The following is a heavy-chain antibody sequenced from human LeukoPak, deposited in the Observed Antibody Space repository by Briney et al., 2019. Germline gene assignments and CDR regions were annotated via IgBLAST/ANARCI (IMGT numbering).Heavy chain of an antibody. D-gene: IGHD3-10*01. J-gene: IGHJ3*02. CDR1: GESFSGYY. V-gene: IGHV4-34*01. CDR2: INQSGST. CDR3: TKSDGYGLIRI. Sequence: SETLSLTCAVYGESFSGYYWSWIRQPPGKGLEWIGEINQSGSTYYNASLKSRVTISVDTSKNQFSLKVISMTAADTAVYYCTKSDGYGLIRICGRGTMVTVSS.